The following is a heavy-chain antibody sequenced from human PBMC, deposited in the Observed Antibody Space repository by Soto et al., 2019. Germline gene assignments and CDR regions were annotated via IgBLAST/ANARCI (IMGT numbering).Heavy chain of an antibody. CDR1: GYTFTSYY. Sequence: GASVKVSCKASGYTFTSYYMHWVRQAPGQGLEWMGIINPSGGSTSYVQKFQGRVTMTRDTSTSTVYMELSSLRSEDTAVYYCARDDYYVWGSYRQPSLDYWGQGTLVTVSS. CDR3: ARDDYYVWGSYRQPSLDY. D-gene: IGHD3-16*02. V-gene: IGHV1-46*01. CDR2: INPSGGST. J-gene: IGHJ4*02.